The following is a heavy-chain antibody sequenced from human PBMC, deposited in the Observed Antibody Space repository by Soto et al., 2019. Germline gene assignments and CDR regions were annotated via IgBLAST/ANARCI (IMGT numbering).Heavy chain of an antibody. CDR3: AKDWGSSGWFNWFDP. J-gene: IGHJ5*02. CDR1: RFIFSDYA. CDR2: ISYDGSNT. V-gene: IGHV3-30*18. Sequence: VQLLQSGGGLVQPGGSLTLSCAASRFIFSDYAMNWVRQAPGKGLEWVAMISYDGSNTFYADSVKGRFTISRDNSWNTLYLQMDSLRPEDTSVYYCAKDWGSSGWFNWFDPWGQGTLVTVSS. D-gene: IGHD6-19*01.